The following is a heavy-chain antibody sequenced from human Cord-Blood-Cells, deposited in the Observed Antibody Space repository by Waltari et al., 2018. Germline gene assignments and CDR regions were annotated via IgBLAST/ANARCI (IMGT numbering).Heavy chain of an antibody. CDR3: ARGFHSSGYYYYYYYMDV. CDR2: INHSGRT. CDR1: GGSFSGYY. Sequence: QVQLQQWGAGLLKPSETLSLTCAVYGGSFSGYYWSWIRQPSGKGLEWIGEINHSGRTNYNPSLKSRGTISVDTSKNQFSLKLSAVSAADTAVYYCARGFHSSGYYYYYYYMDVWGKGTTVTVSS. D-gene: IGHD3-22*01. J-gene: IGHJ6*03. V-gene: IGHV4-34*01.